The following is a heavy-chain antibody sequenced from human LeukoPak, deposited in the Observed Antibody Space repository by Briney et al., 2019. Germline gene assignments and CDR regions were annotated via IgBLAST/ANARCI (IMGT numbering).Heavy chain of an antibody. CDR2: ISWNSGSI. CDR1: GFTFDDYA. J-gene: IGHJ3*02. D-gene: IGHD3-10*01. Sequence: GGSLGLSCAASGFTFDDYAMHWVRQAPGKGLEWVSGISWNSGSIGYADSVKGRFTISRDNAKNSLYLQMNSLRAEDTALYYCAKDYSYGSGTSDAFDIWGQGTMVTVSS. V-gene: IGHV3-9*01. CDR3: AKDYSYGSGTSDAFDI.